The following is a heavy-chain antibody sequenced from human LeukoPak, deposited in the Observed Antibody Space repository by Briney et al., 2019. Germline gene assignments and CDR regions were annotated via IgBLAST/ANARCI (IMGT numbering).Heavy chain of an antibody. CDR3: AKLSYYDSSGPIDY. Sequence: GGSLRLSCAASGFTFSSYGMHWVRQAPGKGLEWVAFIRYDGSNKYYADSVKGRFTISRDNSKNTLYLQMNSLRAEDTAVYYCAKLSYYDSSGPIDYWGQGTLLTVSS. V-gene: IGHV3-30*02. D-gene: IGHD3-22*01. J-gene: IGHJ4*02. CDR2: IRYDGSNK. CDR1: GFTFSSYG.